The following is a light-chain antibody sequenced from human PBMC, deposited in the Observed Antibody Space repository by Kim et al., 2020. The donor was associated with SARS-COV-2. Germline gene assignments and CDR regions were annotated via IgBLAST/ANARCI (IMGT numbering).Light chain of an antibody. Sequence: LSPWERATRSSRAIQSVNSNYFAWYQHQPGQAPRLLIYASASRATGIPDRFRGSGSGKDFTLTISRLEPEDFVVYYCHQYGNSPWTFGQGTKLEI. CDR2: ASA. V-gene: IGKV3-20*01. CDR3: HQYGNSPWT. J-gene: IGKJ2*01. CDR1: QSVNSNY.